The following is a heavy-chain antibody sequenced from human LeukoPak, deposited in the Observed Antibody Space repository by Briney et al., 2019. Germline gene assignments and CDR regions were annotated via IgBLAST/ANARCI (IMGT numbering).Heavy chain of an antibody. CDR1: GGSISSYY. Sequence: SSETLSLTCTVSGGSISSYYWSWIRQPPGKGLEWIGEINHSGSTNYNPSLKSRVTISVDTSKNQFSLKLSSVTAADTAVYYCARGFNYWGQGTLVTVSS. J-gene: IGHJ4*02. V-gene: IGHV4-34*01. CDR3: ARGFNY. CDR2: INHSGST.